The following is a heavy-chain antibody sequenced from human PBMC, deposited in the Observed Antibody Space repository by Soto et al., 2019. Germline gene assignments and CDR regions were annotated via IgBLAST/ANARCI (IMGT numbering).Heavy chain of an antibody. Sequence: GESLKISCKGSGYSFTSYWIGWVRQMPGKGLEWMGIIYPGDSDTRYSPSFQGQVTISADKSISTAYLQWSSLKASDTAMYYCARLYGEYRVNYYGMDVWGQGTTVTVSS. CDR2: IYPGDSDT. V-gene: IGHV5-51*01. CDR3: ARLYGEYRVNYYGMDV. J-gene: IGHJ6*02. D-gene: IGHD4-17*01. CDR1: GYSFTSYW.